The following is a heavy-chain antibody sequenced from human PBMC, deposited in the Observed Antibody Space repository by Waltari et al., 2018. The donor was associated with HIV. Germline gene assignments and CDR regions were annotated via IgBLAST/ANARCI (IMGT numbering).Heavy chain of an antibody. J-gene: IGHJ6*02. CDR3: AIIHFRLYYYYYGMDV. V-gene: IGHV4-38-2*02. Sequence: QVQLQESGPGLVKPSATLSLTCTVSGYSISSGYYWGWIRQPPGKGLEWIGSIFHSGSTYYNPSLKIRLTRSVDTSKNQFSLGLSSVTAADTAVYYCAIIHFRLYYYYYGMDVWGQGTTVTVSS. CDR2: IFHSGST. CDR1: GYSISSGYY.